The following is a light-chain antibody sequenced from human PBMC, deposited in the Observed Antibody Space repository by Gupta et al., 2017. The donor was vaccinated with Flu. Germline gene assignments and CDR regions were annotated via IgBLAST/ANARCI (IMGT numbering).Light chain of an antibody. CDR1: QSVSSSY. Sequence: VLTQSPGTLSLSPGERATLSCRASQSVSSSYLAWYQLKPGRAPRLLIHGASSRATGIPDRFSGSGSGTDFTLIISRLEPEDFAVYYCQHYGSSPETFGQGTKVEIK. CDR2: GAS. V-gene: IGKV3-20*01. CDR3: QHYGSSPET. J-gene: IGKJ1*01.